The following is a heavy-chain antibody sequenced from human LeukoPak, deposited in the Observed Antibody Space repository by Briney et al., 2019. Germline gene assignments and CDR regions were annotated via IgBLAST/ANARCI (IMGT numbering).Heavy chain of an antibody. CDR3: ARDNSNYGWFDP. V-gene: IGHV1-24*01. J-gene: IGHJ5*02. Sequence: ASVKVSCKVSGYTLTELSMHWVRQAPGKGLEWMGGFDPEDGETIYAQKFQGRVTMTEDTSTDTAYMELSSLRSEDTAVYYCARDNSNYGWFDPWGQGTLVTVSS. CDR2: FDPEDGET. CDR1: GYTLTELS. D-gene: IGHD4-11*01.